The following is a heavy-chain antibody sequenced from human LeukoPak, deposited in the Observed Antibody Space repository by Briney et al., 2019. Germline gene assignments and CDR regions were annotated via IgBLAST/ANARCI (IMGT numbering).Heavy chain of an antibody. CDR1: GFTFSDYY. CDR2: ISSSSSSYT. Sequence: PGGSLSLSCAASGFTFSDYYMSWIRQAPGKGLEWVSYISSSSSSYTNYADSVKGRFTITRDNAKNSLYLQMNSLRAEDTAVYYCASGLHYYDSSGSRSGFDYWGQGTLVTVSS. D-gene: IGHD3-22*01. J-gene: IGHJ4*02. CDR3: ASGLHYYDSSGSRSGFDY. V-gene: IGHV3-11*03.